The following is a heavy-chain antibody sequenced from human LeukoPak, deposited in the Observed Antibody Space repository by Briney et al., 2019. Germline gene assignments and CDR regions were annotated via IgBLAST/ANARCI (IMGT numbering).Heavy chain of an antibody. Sequence: GGSLRLSCAASGFTFSSYGMHWVRQAPGKGLEWVAVISYDGSNKYYADSVKGRFTISRDNSKNTLYLQMNSLRAEDTAVYYCARDPYSSGWYDYWGQGTLVTVSS. CDR1: GFTFSSYG. CDR2: ISYDGSNK. CDR3: ARDPYSSGWYDY. D-gene: IGHD6-19*01. J-gene: IGHJ4*02. V-gene: IGHV3-30*03.